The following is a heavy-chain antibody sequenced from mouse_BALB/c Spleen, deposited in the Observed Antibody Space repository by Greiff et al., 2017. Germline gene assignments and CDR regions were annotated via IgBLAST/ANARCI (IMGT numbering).Heavy chain of an antibody. D-gene: IGHD1-1*01. CDR3: ARDRGSVFAY. Sequence: QVHVKQSGPGLVAPSQSLSITCTVSGFSLTSYGVHWVRQPPGKGLEWLGVIWAGGSTNYNSALMSRLSISKDNSKSQVFLKMNSLQTDDTAMYYCARDRGSVFAYWGQGTLVTVSA. V-gene: IGHV2-9*02. CDR1: GFSLTSYG. J-gene: IGHJ3*01. CDR2: IWAGGST.